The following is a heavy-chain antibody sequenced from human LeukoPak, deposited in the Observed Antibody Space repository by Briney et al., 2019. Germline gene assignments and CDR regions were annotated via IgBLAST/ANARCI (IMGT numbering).Heavy chain of an antibody. V-gene: IGHV3-30*04. J-gene: IGHJ6*02. CDR2: ISYDGSNK. Sequence: GGSLRLSCAASGFTFSSYAMHWVRQAPGKGLEWVAVISYDGSNKYYADSVKGRFTISRDNSKNTLYLQMNSLRAEDTAVYYCASLWFGESNWYYYYYYAMDVWGQGTTVTVSS. D-gene: IGHD3-10*01. CDR1: GFTFSSYA. CDR3: ASLWFGESNWYYYYYYAMDV.